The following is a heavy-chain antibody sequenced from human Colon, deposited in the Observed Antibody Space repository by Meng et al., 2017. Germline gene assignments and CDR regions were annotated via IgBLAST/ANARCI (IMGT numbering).Heavy chain of an antibody. Sequence: SETLSLTCTVSGGSIANGDYYWSWIRQLPGKGLECIGHMYYTGNTYYNPSLKSRVSMSVDTSKNQFSVRLNSVTAADTAIDYCARVFYDSRGVNWFDPWGQGTLVTVSS. CDR1: GGSIANGDYY. D-gene: IGHD3-22*01. CDR3: ARVFYDSRGVNWFDP. CDR2: MYYTGNT. V-gene: IGHV4-31*03. J-gene: IGHJ5*02.